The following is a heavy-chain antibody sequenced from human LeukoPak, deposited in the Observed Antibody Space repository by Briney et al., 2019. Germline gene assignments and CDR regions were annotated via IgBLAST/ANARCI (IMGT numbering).Heavy chain of an antibody. J-gene: IGHJ3*02. CDR2: INPNSGGT. CDR3: AREGTATTDAFDI. CDR1: GYTFTGYY. D-gene: IGHD5-24*01. V-gene: IGHV1-2*06. Sequence: ASVKVSCKASGYTFTGYYMHWVRQAPGQGLEWMGRINPNSGGTNYAQKFQGGVTMTRDTSISTAYMELSRLRSDDTAVYYCAREGTATTDAFDIWGQGTMVTVSS.